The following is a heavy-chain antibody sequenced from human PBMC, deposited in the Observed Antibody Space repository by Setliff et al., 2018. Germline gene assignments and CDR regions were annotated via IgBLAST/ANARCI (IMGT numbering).Heavy chain of an antibody. CDR3: RLWSHNYHDDY. D-gene: IGHD3-16*01. CDR1: GASFSGTY. J-gene: IGHJ4*02. V-gene: IGHV4-34*01. Sequence: SETLSLTCAVYGASFSGTYCSWIRQSPGKGLEWIGEINHTGSPNWIGEINHSGSPNYNPSLKSRVTMSVDTSKNQFSLQLTSVTAADTAVYYCRLWSHNYHDDYWGQGTLVTVSS. CDR2: INHSGSP.